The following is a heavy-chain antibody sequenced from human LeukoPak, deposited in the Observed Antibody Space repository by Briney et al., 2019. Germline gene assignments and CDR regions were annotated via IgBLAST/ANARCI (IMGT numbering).Heavy chain of an antibody. CDR3: ARRLWGPGYYYYGMDV. Sequence: SETLSLTCGVSGGSIISSSYYWGWIRQPPGKGLEWIASMFYSGNTYYNPSLKSRVTMSVDTTENQFSLKLSSVTAADTAVYYCARRLWGPGYYYYGMDVWGQGTTVTVSS. CDR2: MFYSGNT. CDR1: GGSIISSSYY. V-gene: IGHV4-39*01. J-gene: IGHJ6*02. D-gene: IGHD7-27*01.